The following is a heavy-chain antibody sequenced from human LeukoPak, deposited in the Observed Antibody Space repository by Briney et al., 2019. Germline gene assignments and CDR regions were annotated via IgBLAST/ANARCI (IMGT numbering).Heavy chain of an antibody. Sequence: LETLSLTCTVSGGSINSYYWSWIRQPPGKGLEWIGYIYYTGSTNYNPSLKSRVTISVDTSKNQFSLKLSSVTAADTAVYYCARDDYSSGWSESGKFPYYQYNGMDVWGQGTTVIVSS. V-gene: IGHV4-59*01. CDR3: ARDDYSSGWSESGKFPYYQYNGMDV. CDR2: IYYTGST. D-gene: IGHD6-19*01. J-gene: IGHJ6*02. CDR1: GGSINSYY.